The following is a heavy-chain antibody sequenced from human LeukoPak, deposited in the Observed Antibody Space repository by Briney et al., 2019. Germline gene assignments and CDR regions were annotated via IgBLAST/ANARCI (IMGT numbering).Heavy chain of an antibody. J-gene: IGHJ4*02. V-gene: IGHV4-34*01. CDR3: ARAVAAARHDY. CDR2: INHSGST. Sequence: KPSETLSLTCAVYGGPSSGYYWSWIRQPPGKGLEWIGEINHSGSTNYNPSLKSRVTISVDTSKNQFSLKLSSVTAADTAVYYCARAVAAARHDYWGQGTLVTVSS. CDR1: GGPSSGYY. D-gene: IGHD6-13*01.